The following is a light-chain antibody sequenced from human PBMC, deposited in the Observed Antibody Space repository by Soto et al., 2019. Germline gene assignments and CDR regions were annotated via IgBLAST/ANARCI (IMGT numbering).Light chain of an antibody. CDR2: KAS. CDR3: QQYNSYSRT. CDR1: QTISSW. J-gene: IGKJ1*01. V-gene: IGKV1-5*03. Sequence: DIQMTQSPSTLSGSVGDRVTITCRASQTISSWLAWYQQKPGKAPKLLIYKASTLKSGVPSRFSGNGSGTEFTLTIRSLQPDDFATYFCQQYNSYSRTFGQGTKVDIK.